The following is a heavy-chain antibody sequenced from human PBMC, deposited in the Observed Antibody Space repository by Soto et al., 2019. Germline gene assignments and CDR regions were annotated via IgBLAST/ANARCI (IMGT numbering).Heavy chain of an antibody. D-gene: IGHD5-12*01. CDR3: AKDWDIVATSAFDI. CDR2: ISGSGGST. V-gene: IGHV3-23*01. CDR1: GFTFSSYA. J-gene: IGHJ3*02. Sequence: EVQLLESGGGLVQPGGSLRLSCAASGFTFSSYAMSWVRQAPGKGLEWVSAISGSGGSTYYADSVKGRFTISRDKDKNTLNLQMKSLRADDTALYSCAKDWDIVATSAFDIWGQGTMVTDSS.